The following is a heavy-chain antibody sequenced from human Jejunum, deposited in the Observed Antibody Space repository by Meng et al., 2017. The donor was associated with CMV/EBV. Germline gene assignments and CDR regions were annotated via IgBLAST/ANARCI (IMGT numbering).Heavy chain of an antibody. CDR2: INPSGDRT. Sequence: TFTNYHMHWVRPAPGQGLEWMGIINPSGDRTNYAQKFQGRVTMTRDTSTSTVYMELSSLTSEDTAVYYCARATQVAAISYYYYGMDVWGQGTMVTVSS. J-gene: IGHJ6*02. CDR3: ARATQVAAISYYYYGMDV. V-gene: IGHV1-46*01. CDR1: TFTNYH. D-gene: IGHD2-15*01.